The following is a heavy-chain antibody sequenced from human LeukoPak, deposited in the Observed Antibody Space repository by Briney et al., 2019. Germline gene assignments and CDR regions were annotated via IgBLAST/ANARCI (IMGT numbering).Heavy chain of an antibody. Sequence: ASVKVSCKASGYTLSDHYIYWVRQATGQGLEWMGWMNPNSGNTGYAQKFQGRVTMTRNTSISTAYMELSSLRSEDTAVYYCARGPNVAAVVDYWGQGTLVTVSS. V-gene: IGHV1-8*02. CDR3: ARGPNVAAVVDY. J-gene: IGHJ4*02. CDR2: MNPNSGNT. D-gene: IGHD2-8*01. CDR1: GYTLSDHY.